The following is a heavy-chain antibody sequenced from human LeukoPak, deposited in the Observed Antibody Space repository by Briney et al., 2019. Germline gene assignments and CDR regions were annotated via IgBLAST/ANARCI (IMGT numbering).Heavy chain of an antibody. V-gene: IGHV3-23*01. CDR1: GFTFSSYA. CDR2: IRVGGGST. Sequence: GSLRLSCAASGFTFSSYAMSWVRQAPGKGLEWVSSIRVGGGSTYYADSVKGRFTVSRDNSKNMLYLQMNSLRAEDTAVYYCARDGGTRLKYSYGYGDYWGQGTLVTVSS. J-gene: IGHJ4*02. D-gene: IGHD5-18*01. CDR3: ARDGGTRLKYSYGYGDY.